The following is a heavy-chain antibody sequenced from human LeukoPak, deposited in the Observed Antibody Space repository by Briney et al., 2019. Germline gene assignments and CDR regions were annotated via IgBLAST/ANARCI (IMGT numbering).Heavy chain of an antibody. CDR1: GYSISSNNW. D-gene: IGHD6-19*01. V-gene: IGHV4-28*03. CDR3: ARGVGYSSGWYFFDY. J-gene: IGHJ4*02. CDR2: IYYSGST. Sequence: SETLSLTCAVSGYSISSNNWWGWIRQPPGEGLEWIGYIYYSGSTYYNPSLKSRVTMSVDTSKNQFSLKLSSVTAVDTAVYYCARGVGYSSGWYFFDYWGQGTLVTVSS.